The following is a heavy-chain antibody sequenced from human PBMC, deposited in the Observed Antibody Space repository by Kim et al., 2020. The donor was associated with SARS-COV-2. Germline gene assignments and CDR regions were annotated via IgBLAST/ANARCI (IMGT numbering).Heavy chain of an antibody. Sequence: GGGSTYYADSVKGRFTISRDNSKNMLYLQMSSLRAEDTAIYYCAKGGSLEDWGQGTLVTISS. J-gene: IGHJ4*02. V-gene: IGHV3-23*01. CDR2: GGGST. CDR3: AKGGSLED.